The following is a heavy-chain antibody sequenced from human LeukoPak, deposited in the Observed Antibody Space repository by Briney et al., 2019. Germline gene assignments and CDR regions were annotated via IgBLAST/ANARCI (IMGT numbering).Heavy chain of an antibody. D-gene: IGHD4-17*01. CDR1: GFTFSSYS. Sequence: PGGSLRLSCAASGFTFSSYSMNWVRQAPGKGLEWVSYITSGSSTISYADSVKGRFTISRDNAKNSLYLQTNSLRDEDTAVYYCARDSDYAFDFWGQGALVTVSS. CDR2: ITSGSSTI. V-gene: IGHV3-48*02. CDR3: ARDSDYAFDF. J-gene: IGHJ4*02.